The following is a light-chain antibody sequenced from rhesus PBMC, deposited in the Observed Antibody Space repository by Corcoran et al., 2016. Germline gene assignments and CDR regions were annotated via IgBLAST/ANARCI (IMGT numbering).Light chain of an antibody. Sequence: QIILTQSPATLSLSPGERATLTCRASQSVSSYLAWYQQKPGQAPTLLIDGASSRATGIPDRFSGTGSWTDFTLTIRSLEPEEFAVYYCPKYSSSPFTFGPGTKLDIK. CDR2: GAS. CDR3: PKYSSSPFT. V-gene: IGKV3-53*02. J-gene: IGKJ3*01. CDR1: QSVSSY.